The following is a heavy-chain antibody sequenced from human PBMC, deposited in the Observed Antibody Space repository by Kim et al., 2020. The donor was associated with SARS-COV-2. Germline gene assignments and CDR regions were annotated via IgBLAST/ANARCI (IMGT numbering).Heavy chain of an antibody. CDR3: ARGGMCPAGMGV. V-gene: IGHV4-59*12. Sequence: SETLYLTCTVSGGTISSYYWSWVRQPPGKGLEWIGYIYYSGSTNYNPSLKSRVTISVDTAKNQLSLKLSSVSAADTAVYYCARGGMCPAGMGVWGQGTT. J-gene: IGHJ6*02. CDR2: IYYSGST. CDR1: GGTISSYY. D-gene: IGHD3-16*01.